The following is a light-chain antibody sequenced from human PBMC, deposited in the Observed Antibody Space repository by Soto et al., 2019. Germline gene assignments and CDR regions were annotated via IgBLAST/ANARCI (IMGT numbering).Light chain of an antibody. CDR1: SSDVGGYNY. CDR3: SSYTNSITLNV. CDR2: DVS. V-gene: IGLV2-14*01. Sequence: QSVLTQPASVSGSPGQSITISCPGTSSDVGGYNYVSWYQQHPGKAPKLMIYDVSNRPSGVSNRFSGSKSGNTASLTISGLQAEDDADYYCSSYTNSITLNVFGTGTKVTVL. J-gene: IGLJ1*01.